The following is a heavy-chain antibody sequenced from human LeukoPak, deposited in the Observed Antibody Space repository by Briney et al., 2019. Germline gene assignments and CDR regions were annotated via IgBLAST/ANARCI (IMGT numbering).Heavy chain of an antibody. V-gene: IGHV4-61*02. Sequence: ASQTLSLTCTVSGGSISSGSYYWSWIRQPAGKGLEWIGRIYTSGSTNYNPSLKSRVTISVDTSKNQFSLKLSSVTAADTAVYYCAKYDYPSGAEDYWGQGTLVTVSS. J-gene: IGHJ4*02. CDR3: AKYDYPSGAEDY. D-gene: IGHD5-12*01. CDR2: IYTSGST. CDR1: GGSISSGSYY.